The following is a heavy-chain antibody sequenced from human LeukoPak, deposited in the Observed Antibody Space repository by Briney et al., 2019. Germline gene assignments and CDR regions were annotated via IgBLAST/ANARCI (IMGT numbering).Heavy chain of an antibody. CDR3: AKDFLGYYGSGSYYVQRFFDY. J-gene: IGHJ4*02. V-gene: IGHV3-23*01. CDR1: GFTFTGYA. D-gene: IGHD3-10*01. CDR2: ISGSGHST. Sequence: GGSLRLSCAASGFTFTGYAMSWVRQAPGKGLEWVSAISGSGHSTDYADSVKGRFTISRDNSKNTLYLQMNSLRAEDTAVYYCAKDFLGYYGSGSYYVQRFFDYWGQGTLVTVSS.